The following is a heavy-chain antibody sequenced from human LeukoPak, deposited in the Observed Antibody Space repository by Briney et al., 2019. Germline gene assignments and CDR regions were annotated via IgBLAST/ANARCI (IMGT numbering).Heavy chain of an antibody. CDR2: IYSGGST. J-gene: IGHJ4*02. CDR1: GFTVSSNY. D-gene: IGHD6-13*01. Sequence: GGSLRLSCAASGFTVSSNYMSWVRQAPGNGLEGVSVIYSGGSTYYADSVKGRFTISRDNSKNTLYLQMNSLRAEDTAVYYCARVGSSWYSYYFDYWGQGTLVTVSS. CDR3: ARVGSSWYSYYFDY. V-gene: IGHV3-66*01.